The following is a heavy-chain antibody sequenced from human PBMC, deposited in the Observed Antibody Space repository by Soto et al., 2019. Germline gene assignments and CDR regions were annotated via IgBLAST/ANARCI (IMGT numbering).Heavy chain of an antibody. CDR2: IYYSGST. D-gene: IGHD3-22*01. V-gene: IGHV4-30-4*01. Sequence: SETLSLTWSVSGGSISSGDYYWSWIRQPPGKGLEWIGYIYYSGSTYYNPSLKSRVTISVDTSKNKFSLKLSSVTAADTAVYYCARVRGGIYDSRGIDPGGQGHRVTVPX. CDR3: ARVRGGIYDSRGIDP. J-gene: IGHJ5*02. CDR1: GGSISSGDYY.